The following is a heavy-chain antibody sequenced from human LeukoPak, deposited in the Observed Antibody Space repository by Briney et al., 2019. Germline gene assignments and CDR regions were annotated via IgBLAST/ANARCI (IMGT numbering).Heavy chain of an antibody. CDR1: GGSFSGFY. V-gene: IGHV4-34*01. CDR3: ARGKGSSSQGIFDY. Sequence: SETLSLTCAVYGGSFSGFYWSWIRQPPGKGLEWDGEINHSGSTNYNPSLKSRVTISVDTSKNQFSLKLSSVTAADTAVYYCARGKGSSSQGIFDYWGQGTLVTVSS. J-gene: IGHJ4*02. D-gene: IGHD6-6*01. CDR2: INHSGST.